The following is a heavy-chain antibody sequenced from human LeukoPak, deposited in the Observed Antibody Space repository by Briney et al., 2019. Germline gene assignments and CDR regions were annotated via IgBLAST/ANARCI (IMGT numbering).Heavy chain of an antibody. J-gene: IGHJ6*03. V-gene: IGHV4-59*01. D-gene: IGHD3-22*01. CDR3: ARDYYDSSGYPGPYYYYMDV. CDR2: IYYRGST. CDR1: GGSISSYY. Sequence: SETLSLTCTVSGGSISSYYWSWIRQPPGKGLEWIGYIYYRGSTNYNPSLKSRVTISVDTSKNQFSLKLSSVTAADTAVYYCARDYYDSSGYPGPYYYYMDVWGKGTTVTISS.